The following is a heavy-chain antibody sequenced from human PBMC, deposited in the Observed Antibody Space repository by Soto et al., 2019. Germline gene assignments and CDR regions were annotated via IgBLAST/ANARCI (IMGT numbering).Heavy chain of an antibody. Sequence: GGSLRLSCAASGFTFSSYAMHWVRQAPGKGLEWVAVISYDGSNKYYADSVKGRFTISRDNSKNTLYLQMNSLRAEDTAVYYCARDRGIAVVYPTYYFDYWDQGTLVTVSS. J-gene: IGHJ4*02. D-gene: IGHD6-19*01. CDR2: ISYDGSNK. CDR3: ARDRGIAVVYPTYYFDY. CDR1: GFTFSSYA. V-gene: IGHV3-30-3*01.